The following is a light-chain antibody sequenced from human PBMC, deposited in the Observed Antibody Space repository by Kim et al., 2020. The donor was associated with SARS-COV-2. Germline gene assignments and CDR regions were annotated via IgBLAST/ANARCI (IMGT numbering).Light chain of an antibody. CDR3: QQYGSSPLT. Sequence: EIVLTQSPGTLSLSPGERATLSCRASQSFSSSYLAWYQQKPGQPPRLLIYGASSRATGIPDRFSGSGSGTDFTLTISRLEPEDFAVYYCQQYGSSPLTFGGGTKVEIK. CDR1: QSFSSSY. CDR2: GAS. J-gene: IGKJ4*01. V-gene: IGKV3-20*01.